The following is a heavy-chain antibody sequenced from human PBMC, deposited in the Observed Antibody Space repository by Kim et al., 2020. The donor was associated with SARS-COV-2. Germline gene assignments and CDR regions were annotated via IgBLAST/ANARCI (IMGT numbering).Heavy chain of an antibody. CDR3: ASLMDRGY. J-gene: IGHJ4*02. CDR2: ISWNSGSI. V-gene: IGHV3-9*01. CDR1: GFTFDAYA. Sequence: GGSLRLSCAASGFTFDAYAMHWVRQAPGKGLEWVSGISWNSGSIGYADSVKGRFTISRDNAKNSLYLQMNSLRAEDTALYYCASLMDRGYWVQGTLVTVS. D-gene: IGHD2-2*03.